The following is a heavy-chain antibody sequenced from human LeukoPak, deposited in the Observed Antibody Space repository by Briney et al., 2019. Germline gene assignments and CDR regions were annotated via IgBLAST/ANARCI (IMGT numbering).Heavy chain of an antibody. CDR2: ISSSSSYI. V-gene: IGHV3-21*01. CDR3: ARDQDDILTGYSTYFDY. D-gene: IGHD3-9*01. J-gene: IGHJ4*02. CDR1: GFTFSSYS. Sequence: PGGSLRLSCAASGFTFSSYSMNWVRQAPGKGLEWVSSISSSSSYIYYADSVKGRFTISRDNVKNSLYLQMNSLRAEDTAVYYCARDQDDILTGYSTYFDYWGQGTLVTVSS.